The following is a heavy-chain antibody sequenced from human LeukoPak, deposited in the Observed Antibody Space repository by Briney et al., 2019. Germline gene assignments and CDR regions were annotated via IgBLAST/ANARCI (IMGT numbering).Heavy chain of an antibody. CDR2: ISSNGGST. Sequence: PGGSLRLSCAASRFTFSSYAMHWVRQAPGKGLEYVSAISSNGGSTYYADSVKGRFTISRDNSKNTLYLQMGSLRAEDMAVYYCAREVDYGGYFDYWGQGTLVTVSS. D-gene: IGHD4-23*01. CDR1: RFTFSSYA. J-gene: IGHJ4*02. CDR3: AREVDYGGYFDY. V-gene: IGHV3-64*02.